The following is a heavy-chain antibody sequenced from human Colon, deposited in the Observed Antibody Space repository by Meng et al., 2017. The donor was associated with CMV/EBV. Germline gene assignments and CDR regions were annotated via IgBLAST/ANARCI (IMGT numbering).Heavy chain of an antibody. D-gene: IGHD3-16*02. CDR2: ISNDENTI. V-gene: IGHV3-74*01. Sequence: VELQEGFVPLGGSLKLSCGHSGVNFSNCLRQCPGQAPGWGGVCVPSISNDENTINYAGSVKVRFTISRDTAMLYLEMNSLRAEDTAVYYCVRGMDRWPGIDYWGQGTLVTVSS. J-gene: IGHJ4*02. CDR1: GVNFSNCL. CDR3: VRGMDRWPGIDY.